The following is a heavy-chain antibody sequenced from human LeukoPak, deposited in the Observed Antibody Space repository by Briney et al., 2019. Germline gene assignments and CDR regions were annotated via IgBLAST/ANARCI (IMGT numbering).Heavy chain of an antibody. D-gene: IGHD3-10*01. V-gene: IGHV4-34*01. CDR2: INHSGST. J-gene: IGHJ4*02. CDR3: ARRSSRYFGSRSYRKYYFDY. CDR1: GGSFSGYY. Sequence: SETLSLTCAVYGGSFSGYYWSWIRQPPGKGLEWVGEINHSGSTNYNPSLKSRVTISVDTSKNQFSLKLSSVTAADTAVYYCARRSSRYFGSRSYRKYYFDYWGQGTLLTVSS.